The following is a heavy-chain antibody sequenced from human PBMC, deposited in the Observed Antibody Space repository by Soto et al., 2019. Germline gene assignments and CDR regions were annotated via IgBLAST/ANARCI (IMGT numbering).Heavy chain of an antibody. CDR2: IYWDDDK. CDR3: AHRVLRTVFGLVTTTAIYFDF. D-gene: IGHD3-3*01. CDR1: GFSLTTSGVG. V-gene: IGHV2-5*02. J-gene: IGHJ4*02. Sequence: QITLKESGPPVVKTTETLTLTCTFSGFSLTTSGVGVGWVRQSPGKAPEWLALIYWDDDKRYSTSLKSRLTITKDTSKNQVVLTMANVDPADTATYYCAHRVLRTVFGLVTTTAIYFDFWGQGTPVVVSS.